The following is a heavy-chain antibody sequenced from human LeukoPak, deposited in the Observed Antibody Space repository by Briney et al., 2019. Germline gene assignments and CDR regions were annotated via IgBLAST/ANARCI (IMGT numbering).Heavy chain of an antibody. Sequence: LRLSCAASGFTFSSDEMNWIRQPPGKGLEWIGEINHSGSTNYNPSLKSRVTISVDTSKNQFSLKLSSVTAADTAVYYCAGAVAGGGYYFDYWGQGTLVTVSS. CDR1: GFTFSSDE. J-gene: IGHJ4*02. CDR2: INHSGST. CDR3: AGAVAGGGYYFDY. V-gene: IGHV4-34*08. D-gene: IGHD6-19*01.